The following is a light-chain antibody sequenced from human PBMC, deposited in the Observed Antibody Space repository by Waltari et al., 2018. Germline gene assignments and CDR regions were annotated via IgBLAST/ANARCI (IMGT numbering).Light chain of an antibody. CDR2: SGS. CDR1: RSLLNSNGYTY. V-gene: IGKV2-28*01. J-gene: IGKJ1*01. Sequence: EIVLTQSPLSLPVIHGEPASISCTSSRSLLNSNGYTYLDWYVQKPGQSPHLLIYSGSNRASGVPDRFTGSGSGTDFTLKISRVEAEDVGVYYCMQPLETPWTFGQGTKVEMK. CDR3: MQPLETPWT.